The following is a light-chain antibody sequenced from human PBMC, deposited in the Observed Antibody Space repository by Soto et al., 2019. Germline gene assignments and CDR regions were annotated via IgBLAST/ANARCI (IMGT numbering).Light chain of an antibody. CDR1: SGSIASNY. CDR2: EDN. V-gene: IGLV6-57*02. Sequence: NFMLTQPHSVSESPGKTVTISCTGSSGSIASNYVQWYQQRPGSAPTTVIYEDNQRPSGVPDRFSGSIDSSSNSASLTISGLKTEDEADYYCQSYDSSAVVFGAGTTLTVL. J-gene: IGLJ2*01. CDR3: QSYDSSAVV.